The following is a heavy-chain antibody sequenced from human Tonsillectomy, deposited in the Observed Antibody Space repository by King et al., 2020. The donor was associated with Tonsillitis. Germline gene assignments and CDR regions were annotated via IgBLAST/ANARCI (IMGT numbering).Heavy chain of an antibody. CDR1: GFTFSSYW. V-gene: IGHV3-74*01. J-gene: IGHJ4*02. D-gene: IGHD5-18*01. CDR3: ARGGGYSYGWLGY. CDR2: SNIDGSST. Sequence: VQLVESGGGLVQPGGSLRLSCAASGFTFSSYWMHWVRQVPGKGLVWVSHSNIDGSSTSYADSVKGRFTISRDNAKNTLYLQMNSLRAEETAVYYCARGGGYSYGWLGYWGQGTLVTVPS.